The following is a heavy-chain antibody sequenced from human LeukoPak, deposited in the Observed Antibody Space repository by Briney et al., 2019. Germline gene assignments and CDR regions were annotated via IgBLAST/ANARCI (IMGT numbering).Heavy chain of an antibody. D-gene: IGHD6-13*01. V-gene: IGHV4-39*07. CDR1: GGSISRYY. J-gene: IGHJ4*02. CDR2: IYYSGST. Sequence: SETLSLTCTVSGGSISRYYWGWIRQPPGKGLEWIGSIYYSGSTYYNPSLKSRVTISVDTSKNQFSLKLSSVTAADTAVYYCARIRRTYSSSWPHYFDYWGQGTLVTVSS. CDR3: ARIRRTYSSSWPHYFDY.